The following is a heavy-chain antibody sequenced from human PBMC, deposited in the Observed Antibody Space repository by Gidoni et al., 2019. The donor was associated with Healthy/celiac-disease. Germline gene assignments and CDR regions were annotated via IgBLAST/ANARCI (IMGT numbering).Heavy chain of an antibody. CDR3: ARDHTDYYDSSGYDNWFDP. Sequence: QVQLVQSGAEVKTPRASVKVSCKASGGAFSSYAISWVRQAPGQGLEWMGGIIPIIGTANYAQKFQGRVTITADESTSTAYMELSSLRSEDTAVYYCARDHTDYYDSSGYDNWFDPWGQGTLVTVSS. J-gene: IGHJ5*02. D-gene: IGHD3-22*01. CDR2: IIPIIGTA. V-gene: IGHV1-69*01. CDR1: GGAFSSYA.